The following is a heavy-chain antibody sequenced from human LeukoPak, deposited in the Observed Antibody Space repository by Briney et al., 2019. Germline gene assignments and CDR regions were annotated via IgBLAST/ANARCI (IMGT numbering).Heavy chain of an antibody. D-gene: IGHD5-24*01. V-gene: IGHV4-34*01. CDR2: INHSGST. Sequence: SETLSLTCAVYGGSFSGYYWSWIRQPPGKGLEWIGEINHSGSTNYNPSLKSRVTISVDTSKNQFSLKLSSVTAADTAVYYCARQPIVPGTRDGTDYWGQGTLVTVSS. CDR3: ARQPIVPGTRDGTDY. J-gene: IGHJ4*02. CDR1: GGSFSGYY.